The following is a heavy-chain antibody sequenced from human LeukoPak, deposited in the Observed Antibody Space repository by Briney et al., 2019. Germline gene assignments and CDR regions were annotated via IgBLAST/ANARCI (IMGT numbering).Heavy chain of an antibody. J-gene: IGHJ4*02. CDR2: ISSSSSYI. CDR3: ARDDDSSGSGLFDY. CDR1: GFTFSSYS. V-gene: IGHV3-21*01. Sequence: GGSLRLSCAASGFTFSSYSMNWVRQAPGKGLEWVSSISSSSSYIYYADSVKGRFTISRDNAKNSLYLQMNSLRAEDTAVYYCARDDDSSGSGLFDYWGQGTLVTVSS. D-gene: IGHD3-22*01.